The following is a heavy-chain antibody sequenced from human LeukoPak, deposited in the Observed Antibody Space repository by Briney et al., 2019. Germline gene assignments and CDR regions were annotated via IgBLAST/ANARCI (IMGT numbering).Heavy chain of an antibody. J-gene: IGHJ3*02. V-gene: IGHV3-33*06. D-gene: IGHD6-19*01. CDR1: GFTFSSYG. Sequence: PGGSLRLSCAASGFTFSSYGMHWVRQAPGKGLEWVAVIWYDGSNKYYADSVKGRFTISRDNSKNTLYLQMNRLRAEDTAVYYCAKERQWLVLRTDAFDIWGQGTMVTVSS. CDR3: AKERQWLVLRTDAFDI. CDR2: IWYDGSNK.